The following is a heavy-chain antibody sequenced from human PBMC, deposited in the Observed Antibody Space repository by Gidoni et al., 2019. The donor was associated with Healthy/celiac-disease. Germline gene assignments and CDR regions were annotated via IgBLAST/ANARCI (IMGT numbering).Heavy chain of an antibody. V-gene: IGHV3-13*01. CDR3: ARGRGYYYDSSGYYFDY. CDR2: IGTAGDT. D-gene: IGHD3-22*01. Sequence: EVQLVESGGGLVQPGGSLRLSCAASGFTFSSYDMRWVRQATGKGLEWVSVIGTAGDTYYPGSVKGRLTISRENAKNSLYLQMNSLRAGDTAVYYCARGRGYYYDSSGYYFDYWGQGTLVTVSS. J-gene: IGHJ4*02. CDR1: GFTFSSYD.